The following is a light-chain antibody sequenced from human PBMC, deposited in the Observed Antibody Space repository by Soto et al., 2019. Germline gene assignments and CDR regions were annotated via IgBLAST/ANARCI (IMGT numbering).Light chain of an antibody. CDR3: QQFNNVPRT. CDR1: QSIDSN. V-gene: IGKV3-15*01. J-gene: IGKJ1*01. Sequence: EIVITQSPATLSVSPGERATLSCRASQSIDSNLAWYQQQPCQAPRLLIYGASTRATGFPARFSGSGSGTEFSLTINSLQAEDLAVYYCQQFNNVPRTFGQGTKVEIK. CDR2: GAS.